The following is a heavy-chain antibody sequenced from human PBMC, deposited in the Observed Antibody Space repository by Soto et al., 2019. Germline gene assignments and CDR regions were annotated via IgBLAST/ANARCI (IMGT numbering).Heavy chain of an antibody. J-gene: IGHJ5*02. Sequence: EVQLVESGGGLVKPGGSLRLSCAASGFTFSNAWMSWVRQAPGKGLEWVGRIKSKTDGGTTDYAAPVKGRFTISRDDSKHTLYLQMNSLKTEDTAVYYCTTGGCSSTSCPPWGQGTLVTVSS. V-gene: IGHV3-15*01. CDR2: IKSKTDGGTT. D-gene: IGHD2-2*01. CDR3: TTGGCSSTSCPP. CDR1: GFTFSNAW.